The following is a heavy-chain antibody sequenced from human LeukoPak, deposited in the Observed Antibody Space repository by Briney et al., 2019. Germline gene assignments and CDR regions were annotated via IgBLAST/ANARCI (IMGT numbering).Heavy chain of an antibody. J-gene: IGHJ3*02. V-gene: IGHV3-23*01. D-gene: IGHD3-9*01. Sequence: GGSLRLSCAASGFTFSSYAMSWVRQAPGKGLEWVSCISSSRSYIYYADSVKGRFTISRDNSKNTLYLQMNSLRAEDTAVYYCAKAIKGNDAFDIWGQGTMVTVSS. CDR2: ISSSRSYI. CDR1: GFTFSSYA. CDR3: AKAIKGNDAFDI.